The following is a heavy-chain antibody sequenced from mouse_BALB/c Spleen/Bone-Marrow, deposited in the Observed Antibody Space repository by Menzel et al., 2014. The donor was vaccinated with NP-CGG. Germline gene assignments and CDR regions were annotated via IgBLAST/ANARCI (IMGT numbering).Heavy chain of an antibody. D-gene: IGHD2-14*01. CDR1: GYSFTGYN. J-gene: IGHJ3*01. CDR2: IDPYNGDT. Sequence: QLQQSGPELGKPGASVKISCKASGYSFTGYNMNWVKQTNGKSLEWIGNIDPYNGDTRYSQKFKGKATLTVDKSSSTSYMQLKSLTSEDSAVYYCARGGYDVGTIAYWGQGTLVTVSA. CDR3: ARGGYDVGTIAY. V-gene: IGHV1S135*01.